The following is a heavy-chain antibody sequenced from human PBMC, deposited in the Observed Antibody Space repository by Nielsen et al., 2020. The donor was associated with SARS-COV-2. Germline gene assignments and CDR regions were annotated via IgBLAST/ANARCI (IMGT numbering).Heavy chain of an antibody. CDR3: ARGSWSYWYFDL. Sequence: GSLRLSCTVSGGSISSSSYYWGWIRQPPGKGLEWIGSIYYSGSTYYNPSLKSRVTISVDTSKNQFSLKLSSVTAADTAVYYCARGSWSYWYFDLWGRGTLVTVSS. CDR1: GGSISSSSYY. J-gene: IGHJ2*01. V-gene: IGHV4-39*01. CDR2: IYYSGST.